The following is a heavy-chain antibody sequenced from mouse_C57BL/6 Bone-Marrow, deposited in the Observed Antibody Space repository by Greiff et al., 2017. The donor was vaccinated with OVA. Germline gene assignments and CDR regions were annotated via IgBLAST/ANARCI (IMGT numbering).Heavy chain of an antibody. V-gene: IGHV1-26*01. CDR1: GYTFTDYY. D-gene: IGHD1-1*01. Sequence: EVQLQQSGPELVKPGASVKISCKASGYTFTDYYMNWVKQSHGKSLEWIGDINPNNGGTSYNQKFKGKATLTVDKSSSTAYMELRSLTSEDSAVYYCARPPYYYGSSLDYWGQGTTLTVSS. CDR2: INPNNGGT. J-gene: IGHJ2*01. CDR3: ARPPYYYGSSLDY.